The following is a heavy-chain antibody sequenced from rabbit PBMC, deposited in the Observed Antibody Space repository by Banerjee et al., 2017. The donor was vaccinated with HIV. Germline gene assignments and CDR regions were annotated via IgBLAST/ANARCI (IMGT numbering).Heavy chain of an antibody. V-gene: IGHV1S45*01. D-gene: IGHD7-1*01. CDR1: GFSFSSSYW. CDR3: ARDYAGYIGYGYYFNL. CDR2: INTNSGNA. Sequence: QEQLEESGGDLVKPEGSLTLTCTASGFSFSSSYWICWVRQAPGKGLEWIACINTNSGNAVYASWAKGRFTISKTSWTTVTLQMTSLTAADTATHFCARDYAGYIGYGYYFNLWGPGTLVTVS. J-gene: IGHJ4*01.